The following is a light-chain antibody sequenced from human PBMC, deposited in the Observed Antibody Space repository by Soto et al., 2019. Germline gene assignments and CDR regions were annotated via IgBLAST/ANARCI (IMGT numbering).Light chain of an antibody. CDR2: GAS. CDR1: QSASSSY. J-gene: IGKJ5*01. V-gene: IGKV3-20*01. CDR3: QQYGSSPIT. Sequence: EIALTQSPGALPLSPGERATLSCRASQSASSSYLAWYQQKPGQAPRLLIYGASSRATGIPDRFSGSGSGTDFTFTISRLEPEDFAVYYCQQYGSSPITFGQGTRLEIK.